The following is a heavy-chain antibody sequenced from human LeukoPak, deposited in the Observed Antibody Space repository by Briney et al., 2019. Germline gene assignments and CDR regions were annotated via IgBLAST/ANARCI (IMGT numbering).Heavy chain of an antibody. CDR3: ARGNYGDYLNWFDP. J-gene: IGHJ5*02. V-gene: IGHV4-34*01. CDR2: INHSGST. CDR1: GGSFSGSS. Sequence: SETLSLTCAVYGGSFSGSSWSWFAQPPGKGRRWMGEINHSGSTNYNPSLKSRVTISVDTSKNQFSLKLSSVTAADTAVYYCARGNYGDYLNWFDPWGQGTLVTVSS. D-gene: IGHD4-17*01.